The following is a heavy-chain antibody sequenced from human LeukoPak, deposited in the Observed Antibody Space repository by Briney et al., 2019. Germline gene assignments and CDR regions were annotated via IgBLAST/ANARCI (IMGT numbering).Heavy chain of an antibody. CDR1: GFTFSSYA. CDR3: ARAEFRRLVDLDY. Sequence: PGRSLRLSCAASGFTFSSYAMHWVRQAPGKGLEWVAVISYDGSNKYYADSVKGRFTISRDNSKNTLYLQMNSLRAEDTAVYYCARAEFRRLVDLDYWGQGTLVTVSS. D-gene: IGHD1-26*01. V-gene: IGHV3-30-3*01. J-gene: IGHJ4*02. CDR2: ISYDGSNK.